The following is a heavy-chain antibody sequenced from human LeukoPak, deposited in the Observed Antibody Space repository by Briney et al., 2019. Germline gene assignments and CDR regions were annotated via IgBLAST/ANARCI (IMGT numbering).Heavy chain of an antibody. J-gene: IGHJ4*02. CDR1: GFTLSKVW. V-gene: IGHV3-7*03. Sequence: PGGSLRLSCATSGFTLSKVWMSWVRQAPGKGLEWVGNIRGDGSVKFYLDSVKGRFTISRDNTNSVSLQMNNLKAEDTAVYYCGRSVAAPADYWGQGTLVIVSS. CDR2: IRGDGSVK. CDR3: GRSVAAPADY. D-gene: IGHD6-6*01.